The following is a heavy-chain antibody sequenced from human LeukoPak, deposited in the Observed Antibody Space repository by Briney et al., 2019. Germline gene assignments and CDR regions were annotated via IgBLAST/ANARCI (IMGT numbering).Heavy chain of an antibody. V-gene: IGHV4-31*03. CDR1: GGSISSGGYY. Sequence: SETLSLTCTVSGGSISSGGYYWSWIRQHLGKGLEWIGYTYYSGSTYYNPSLKSRVTISVDTSKNQFSLKLSSVTAADTAVYYCAREEGGGRGYSYYYYYYMDVWGKGTTVTVSS. CDR3: AREEGGGRGYSYYYYYYMDV. CDR2: TYYSGST. D-gene: IGHD5-18*01. J-gene: IGHJ6*03.